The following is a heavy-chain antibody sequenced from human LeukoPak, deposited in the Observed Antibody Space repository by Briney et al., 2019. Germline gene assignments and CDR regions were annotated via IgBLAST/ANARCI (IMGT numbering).Heavy chain of an antibody. J-gene: IGHJ4*02. V-gene: IGHV3-23*01. Sequence: GGSLRLSCAASGLTFSSYAMSWVRQAPGKGLEWVSAISGSGGSTYYADSVKGRFTISRDNSKNTLYLQMNSLRAEDTAVYYCAKFFGRSFTPYYFDYWGQGTLVTVSS. CDR2: ISGSGGST. D-gene: IGHD3-10*01. CDR1: GLTFSSYA. CDR3: AKFFGRSFTPYYFDY.